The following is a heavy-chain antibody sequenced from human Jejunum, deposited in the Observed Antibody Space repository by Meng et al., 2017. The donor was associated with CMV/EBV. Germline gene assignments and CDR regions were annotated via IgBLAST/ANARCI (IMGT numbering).Heavy chain of an antibody. J-gene: IGHJ5*02. D-gene: IGHD6-13*01. CDR1: GFTFNNYV. V-gene: IGHV3-23*01. CDR2: INGGGDRT. CDR3: AKGAAAGKLDWFDP. Sequence: AGFTFNNYVMNWVRQAPGKGLEWVSAINGGGDRTYYADSVKGRFTISRDNSKDTLFLQMGSLRVEDTAIYFCAKGAAAGKLDWFDPWGQGTLVTVSS.